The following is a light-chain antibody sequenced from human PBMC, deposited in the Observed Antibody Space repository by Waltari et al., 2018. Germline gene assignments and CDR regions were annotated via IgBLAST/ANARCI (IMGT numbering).Light chain of an antibody. CDR2: EVN. J-gene: IGLJ2*01. CDR1: NNAIGSYNL. Sequence: QSALTQTASVSGSPGQSLTISCTGTNNAIGSYNLVSWYQQHPGKAPKVIIFEVNKRPSGVSNRFSGSKSGNTASLTVSGLHPEDEADYYCCSYAGTPRVVFGGGTKLTVL. CDR3: CSYAGTPRVV. V-gene: IGLV2-23*02.